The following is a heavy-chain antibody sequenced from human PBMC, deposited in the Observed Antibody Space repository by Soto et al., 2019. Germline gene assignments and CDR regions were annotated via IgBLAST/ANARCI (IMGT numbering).Heavy chain of an antibody. CDR3: ARPREGVVLVVAAMVNYGMGV. CDR1: GGTFSSYA. J-gene: IGHJ6*02. Sequence: QVQLVQSGAEVKKPGSSVKVSCKASGGTFSSYAISWVRQAPGQGLEWMGGIITISGTANYAQKFQGRVTINADESTSTAYMELSSLRSEDTAVYYCARPREGVVLVVAAMVNYGMGVCGQGTTVTVSS. D-gene: IGHD2-15*01. V-gene: IGHV1-69*12. CDR2: IITISGTA.